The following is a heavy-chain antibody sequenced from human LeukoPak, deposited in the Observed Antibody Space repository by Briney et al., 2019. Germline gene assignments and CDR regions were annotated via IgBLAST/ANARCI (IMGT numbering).Heavy chain of an antibody. CDR2: MNPNSGNT. Sequence: ASVKVSCKASGYTFTSCDINWVRQATGQGLEWMGWMNPNSGNTGYAQKFQGRVTMTRNTSISTAYMELSSLRSEDTAVYYCARDLYCSSTSCYNAGYWGQGTLVTVSS. J-gene: IGHJ4*02. CDR3: ARDLYCSSTSCYNAGY. V-gene: IGHV1-8*01. CDR1: GYTFTSCD. D-gene: IGHD2-2*02.